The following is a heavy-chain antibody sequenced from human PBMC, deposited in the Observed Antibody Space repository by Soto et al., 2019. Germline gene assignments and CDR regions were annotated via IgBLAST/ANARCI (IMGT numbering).Heavy chain of an antibody. CDR3: ARTLWVETTISFDY. V-gene: IGHV4-59*01. CDR1: GGFLNNYY. Sequence: QVQLQESGPGLVKPSETLSLTCTVSGGFLNNYYWSWIRQPPGKGLEWMGYISYTGRTTYNPSLESRVTISIDTSKNQCSLRLSPVTAADTAVYYCARTLWVETTISFDYWGQGTLVTVSS. D-gene: IGHD5-18*01. J-gene: IGHJ4*02. CDR2: ISYTGRT.